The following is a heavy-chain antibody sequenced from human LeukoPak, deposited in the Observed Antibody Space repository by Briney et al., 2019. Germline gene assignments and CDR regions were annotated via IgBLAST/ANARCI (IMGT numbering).Heavy chain of an antibody. V-gene: IGHV3-11*05. CDR2: ISSSSSYT. CDR1: GFTFSDYY. J-gene: IGHJ4*02. CDR3: AGAGSERRPLHY. D-gene: IGHD1-1*01. Sequence: PGGSLRLSCAASGFTFSDYYMSWIRQAPGKGLEWVSYISSSSSYTNYADSVKGRFTISRDNAKNSLPLQMNSLRAEDTAVYYCAGAGSERRPLHYWGQGTLVTVSS.